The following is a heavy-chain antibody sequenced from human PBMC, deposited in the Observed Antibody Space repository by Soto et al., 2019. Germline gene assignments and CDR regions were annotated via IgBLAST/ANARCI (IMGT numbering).Heavy chain of an antibody. J-gene: IGHJ6*03. CDR2: IYYSGST. D-gene: IGHD6-13*01. CDR3: ARGIAAASYYYYYYYMDV. CDR1: GGSISSYY. V-gene: IGHV4-59*01. Sequence: SETLSLTCTVSGGSISSYYWSWIRQPPGKGLEWIGYIYYSGSTNYNPSLKSRVTISVDTSKNQFSLKLSSVTAADTAVYYCARGIAAASYYYYYYYMDVWGKGTTVTVSS.